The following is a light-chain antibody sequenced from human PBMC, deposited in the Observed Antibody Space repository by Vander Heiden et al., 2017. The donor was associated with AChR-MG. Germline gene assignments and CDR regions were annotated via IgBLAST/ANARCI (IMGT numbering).Light chain of an antibody. J-gene: IGKJ4*01. CDR3: QHLNSYPLT. V-gene: IGKV1-9*01. Sequence: DIQLTQSPSFLSASVGDRVTITCRASQDISSYLAWYQQKPGKAPKLLIYTAYTLQSGVPSRFGGSGSGTEFTLTISSLQPEDFATYYCQHLNSYPLTFGGGTKVEI. CDR1: QDISSY. CDR2: TAY.